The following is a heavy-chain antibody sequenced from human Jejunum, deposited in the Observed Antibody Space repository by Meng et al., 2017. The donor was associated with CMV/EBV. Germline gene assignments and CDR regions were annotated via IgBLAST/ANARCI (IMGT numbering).Heavy chain of an antibody. V-gene: IGHV5-51*01. Sequence: CKGSGYTFTTYWIGWVRQMPGKGLECMGIIYPGDSDTKYSPSFQGQVTISADKSINTAYLQWSSLQASDTAMYYCARSTTVTDFDSWGQGTLVTVSS. CDR1: GYTFTTYW. CDR3: ARSTTVTDFDS. J-gene: IGHJ4*02. CDR2: IYPGDSDT. D-gene: IGHD4-11*01.